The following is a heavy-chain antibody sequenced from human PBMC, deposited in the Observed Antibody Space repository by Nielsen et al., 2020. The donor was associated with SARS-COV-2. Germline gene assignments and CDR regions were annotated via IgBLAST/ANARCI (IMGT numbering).Heavy chain of an antibody. Sequence: GESLKISCTGSGYNFPTYWIAWVRQMPGKGLEWMGVVYPGDSDTRYSPSFQGQVIISFDKSITTAYLQWNSLQASDSAMYYCARLQSSTGGGMDVWGQGTAVTVSS. CDR3: ARLQSSTGGGMDV. V-gene: IGHV5-51*01. D-gene: IGHD6-13*01. CDR2: VYPGDSDT. CDR1: GYNFPTYW. J-gene: IGHJ6*02.